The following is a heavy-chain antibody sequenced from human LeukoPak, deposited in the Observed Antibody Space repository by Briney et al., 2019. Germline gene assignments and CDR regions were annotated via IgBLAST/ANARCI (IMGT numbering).Heavy chain of an antibody. J-gene: IGHJ4*02. V-gene: IGHV4-34*01. Sequence: PSETLSLTCAVYGGSFSGYYWSWIRQPPGKGLEWIGEINHSGSTNYNPSLKSRVTISVDTSKNQFSLKLSSVTAADTAVYYCARGNYYDGSGYYRDFDYWGQGTLVTVSS. D-gene: IGHD3-22*01. CDR3: ARGNYYDGSGYYRDFDY. CDR2: INHSGST. CDR1: GGSFSGYY.